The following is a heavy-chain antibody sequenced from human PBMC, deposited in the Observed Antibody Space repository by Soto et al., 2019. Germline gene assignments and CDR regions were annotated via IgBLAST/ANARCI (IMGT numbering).Heavy chain of an antibody. CDR2: ISSSSSYI. V-gene: IGHV3-21*01. CDR1: RFNFSCYS. Sequence: GYLRLSCAASRFNFSCYSMNLGRPGPGKGVEWVSSISSSSSYIYYADSVKGRFTISRDNAKNSLYLQMNSLRAEDTAVYYCASRGIAAAGPYYYYYMDVWGKGTTVTVSS. D-gene: IGHD6-13*01. J-gene: IGHJ6*03. CDR3: ASRGIAAAGPYYYYYMDV.